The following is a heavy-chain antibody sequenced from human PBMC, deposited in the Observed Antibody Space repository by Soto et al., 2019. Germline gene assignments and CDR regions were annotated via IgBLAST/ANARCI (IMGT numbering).Heavy chain of an antibody. V-gene: IGHV3-23*01. J-gene: IGHJ3*02. D-gene: IGHD2-15*01. CDR3: ARESPVVVAATKPGDAFDI. CDR2: ISDNGSTK. CDR1: EFTFSNCA. Sequence: PGGSLRLSCAASEFTFSNCAMSWVRQAPGKGLEWVSAISDNGSTKYYADSVKGRFTISRDNSKNTLYLQMNSLRAEDTAVYYCARESPVVVAATKPGDAFDIWGQGTMVTVSS.